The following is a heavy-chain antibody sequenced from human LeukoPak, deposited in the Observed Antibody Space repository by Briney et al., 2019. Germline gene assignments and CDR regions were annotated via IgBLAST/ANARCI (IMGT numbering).Heavy chain of an antibody. CDR1: GGSISIYY. Sequence: SETLSLTCTVSGGSISIYYWSWIRQPPGKGLEWIGYFYYSGSTNYHPSLKSRVTISVDTSKNQFSLKLSSVTAADTAVYYCARDRGYGGSYYFDYWGQGTLVTVSS. J-gene: IGHJ4*02. CDR3: ARDRGYGGSYYFDY. CDR2: FYYSGST. D-gene: IGHD1-26*01. V-gene: IGHV4-59*01.